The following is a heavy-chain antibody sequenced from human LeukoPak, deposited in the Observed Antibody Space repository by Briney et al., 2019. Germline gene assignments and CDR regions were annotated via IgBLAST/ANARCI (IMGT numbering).Heavy chain of an antibody. J-gene: IGHJ4*02. V-gene: IGHV1-18*01. Sequence: ASVKVSCKASGYTFTSYGISWVRQAPGQGLEWMGWLSAYNGNTNYAQKLQGRVTMTTDTSTSTAYMELRSLRSDDTAVYYCARDYDFWSGYFTNFDYWGQGTLVTVSS. CDR3: ARDYDFWSGYFTNFDY. CDR2: LSAYNGNT. D-gene: IGHD3-3*01. CDR1: GYTFTSYG.